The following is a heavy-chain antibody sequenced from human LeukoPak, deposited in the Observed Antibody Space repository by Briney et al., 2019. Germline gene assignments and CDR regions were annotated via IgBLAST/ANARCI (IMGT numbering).Heavy chain of an antibody. CDR2: ICSGGRT. J-gene: IGHJ4*02. CDR1: GFTVSSSY. D-gene: IGHD3-16*01. V-gene: IGHV3-53*01. CDR3: AKRARPFGGGFDY. Sequence: PGGSLRLSCAASGFTVSSSYMSWVRQAPGKGLEWVSVICSGGRTSYADSVKGRFTISRDNSKNTLYLQMNSLRAEDTAVYYCAKRARPFGGGFDYWGQGTLVSVSS.